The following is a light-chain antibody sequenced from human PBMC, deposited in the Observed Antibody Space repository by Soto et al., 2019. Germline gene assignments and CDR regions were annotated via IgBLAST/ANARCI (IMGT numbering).Light chain of an antibody. CDR1: QSIRNY. Sequence: DIQMTQSPSSMSASVRDRVTITCRASQSIRNYVNWYQQKPGKAPKFLIYVASTLHIGVPSRFSGSGSGTDFTLTISSLQPVEFATYYCQQSYSSPYALGPGTKLEIK. CDR2: VAS. CDR3: QQSYSSPYA. J-gene: IGKJ2*01. V-gene: IGKV1-39*01.